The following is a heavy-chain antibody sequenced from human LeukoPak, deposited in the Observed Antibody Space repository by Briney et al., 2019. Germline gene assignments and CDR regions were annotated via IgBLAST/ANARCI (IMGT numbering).Heavy chain of an antibody. J-gene: IGHJ3*02. V-gene: IGHV3-23*01. CDR1: GFTFSSYA. Sequence: PGGSLRLSCAASGFTFSSYAMSWVRQAPGKGLEWVSAISGSGGSTYYADSVKGRFTISRDNSKNTLYLQMNSLRAEDTAVYYCARCRMRYPLGNAFDIWGQGTMVTVSS. CDR2: ISGSGGST. CDR3: ARCRMRYPLGNAFDI. D-gene: IGHD2-8*01.